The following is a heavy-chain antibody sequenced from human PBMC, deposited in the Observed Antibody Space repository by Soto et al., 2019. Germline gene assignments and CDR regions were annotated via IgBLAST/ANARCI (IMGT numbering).Heavy chain of an antibody. D-gene: IGHD4-17*01. CDR2: INPNSGGT. CDR1: GYTFTGYY. CDR3: ARAIEDYGDQGNAFDI. Sequence: QVPLVQSGAEVKKPGASVKVSCKASGYTFTGYYMHWVRQAPGQGLEWMGWINPNSGGTNYAQKFQGWVTMTRDTSISTAYMELSRLRSDDTAVYYCARAIEDYGDQGNAFDIWGQGTMVTVSS. J-gene: IGHJ3*02. V-gene: IGHV1-2*04.